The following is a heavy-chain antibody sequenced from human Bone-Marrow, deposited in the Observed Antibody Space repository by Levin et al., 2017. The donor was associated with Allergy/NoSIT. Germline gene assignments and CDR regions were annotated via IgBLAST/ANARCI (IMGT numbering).Heavy chain of an antibody. D-gene: IGHD6-19*01. CDR1: GFTFDTYA. J-gene: IGHJ4*02. CDR2: IGNSGGNI. Sequence: PGGSLRLSCAASGFTFDTYAMNWVRQPPGKGLEWVAGIGNSGGNIYYADSVTGRFTISRDNSRDTVFLQMNNLRVDDTAIYYCSKSGARLAVAGGYYFDSWGRGALVTVAA. V-gene: IGHV3-23*01. CDR3: SKSGARLAVAGGYYFDS.